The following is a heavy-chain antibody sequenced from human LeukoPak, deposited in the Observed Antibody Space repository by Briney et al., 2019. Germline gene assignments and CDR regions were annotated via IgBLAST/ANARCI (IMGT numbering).Heavy chain of an antibody. CDR1: GFTFSSYS. J-gene: IGHJ4*02. CDR3: ARDMDLDIVVVVAATALDY. CDR2: ISSSSSYI. D-gene: IGHD2-15*01. V-gene: IGHV3-21*01. Sequence: GGSLRLSCAASGFTFSSYSMNWVRQAPGRGLEWVSSISSSSSYIYYADSVKGRFTISRDNAKNSLYLQMNSLRAEDTAVYYCARDMDLDIVVVVAATALDYWGQGTLVTVSS.